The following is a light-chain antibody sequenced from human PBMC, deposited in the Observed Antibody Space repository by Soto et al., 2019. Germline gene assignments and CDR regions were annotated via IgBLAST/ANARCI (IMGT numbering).Light chain of an antibody. CDR3: GSWDSSLSAYV. V-gene: IGLV1-51*01. CDR2: DDN. CDR1: SSNIGGNS. J-gene: IGLJ1*01. Sequence: QPVLRQPPSVSAAPGNKVTISCSGSSSNIGGNSVSWYQQLPGTAPKLLIYDDNKRPSGIPDRFSGSKSGTSATLGITGFQTGDEADYYCGSWDSSLSAYVFGTGTKVTVL.